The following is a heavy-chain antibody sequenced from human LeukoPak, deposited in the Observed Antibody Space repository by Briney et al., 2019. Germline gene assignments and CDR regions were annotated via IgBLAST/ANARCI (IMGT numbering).Heavy chain of an antibody. J-gene: IGHJ4*02. CDR3: AREGKANGWYLGLSEAPFDS. CDR1: GFTFSSYS. CDR2: ISSSSSYI. D-gene: IGHD6-19*01. V-gene: IGHV3-21*01. Sequence: GGSLRLSCAASGFTFSSYSMNWVRQAPGKGLEWVSSISSSSSYIYYADSVKGRFTISRDNAKNSLYLQMNSLRAEDTAVYYCAREGKANGWYLGLSEAPFDSWGQGSLVTVSS.